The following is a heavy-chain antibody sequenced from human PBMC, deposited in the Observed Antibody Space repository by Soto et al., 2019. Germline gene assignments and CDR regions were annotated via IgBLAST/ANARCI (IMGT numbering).Heavy chain of an antibody. J-gene: IGHJ4*02. CDR2: IYTSGST. D-gene: IGHD3-22*01. Sequence: PSETLSLTCTVSGGSISSYYWSWIRQPAGKGLEWIGRIYTSGSTNYNPSLKSRVTMSVDTSKNQFSLKLSSVTAADTAVYYCARGRDDYYDSSGSIDYWGQGTLVTVSS. CDR3: ARGRDDYYDSSGSIDY. V-gene: IGHV4-4*07. CDR1: GGSISSYY.